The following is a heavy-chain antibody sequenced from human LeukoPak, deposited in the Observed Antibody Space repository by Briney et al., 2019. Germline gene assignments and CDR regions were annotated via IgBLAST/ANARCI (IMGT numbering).Heavy chain of an antibody. Sequence: SVKVSCKASGGTFSSYAISWVRQAPGQGLEWMGRIIPILGIANYAQKFQGGVTITADKSTSTAYMELSSLRSEDTAVYYCASSSSSWFDAFDIWGQGTMVTVSS. CDR3: ASSSSSWFDAFDI. CDR2: IIPILGIA. D-gene: IGHD6-13*01. V-gene: IGHV1-69*04. J-gene: IGHJ3*02. CDR1: GGTFSSYA.